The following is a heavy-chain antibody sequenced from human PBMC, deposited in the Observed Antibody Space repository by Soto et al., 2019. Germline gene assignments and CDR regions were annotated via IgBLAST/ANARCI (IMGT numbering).Heavy chain of an antibody. CDR3: ARHKDSSTWWGGAFDI. CDR2: IYYRGST. V-gene: IGHV4-39*01. Sequence: SETLSLTCTVSGGSISSSSSYWGWIRQSPGKGPDYIGTIYYRGSTYYNPSLKSRVTISVDTSKNQFSLKLNSVTAADTAVYYCARHKDSSTWWGGAFDIWGQGTMVTVSS. D-gene: IGHD6-13*01. CDR1: GGSISSSSSY. J-gene: IGHJ3*02.